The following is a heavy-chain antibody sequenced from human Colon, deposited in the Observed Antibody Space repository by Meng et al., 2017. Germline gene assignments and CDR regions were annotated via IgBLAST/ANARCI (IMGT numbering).Heavy chain of an antibody. CDR3: SAAASVVTEYYFDY. CDR2: IVVGSGNT. Sequence: SSMVFCKASGFTFTSSAVQWLLQARGQRLEWIGWIVVGSGNTNYAQKFQERVTITRDMSTSTAYMQLSSLRSEDTAVYYCSAAASVVTEYYFDYWGQGTLVTVSS. V-gene: IGHV1-58*01. CDR1: GFTFTSSA. J-gene: IGHJ4*02. D-gene: IGHD3-22*01.